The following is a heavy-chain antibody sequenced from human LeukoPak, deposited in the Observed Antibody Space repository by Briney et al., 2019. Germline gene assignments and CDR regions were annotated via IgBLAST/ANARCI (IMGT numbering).Heavy chain of an antibody. J-gene: IGHJ5*02. CDR1: GGSFSGYY. V-gene: IGHV4-34*01. D-gene: IGHD3-22*01. Sequence: PSETLSLTCAVYGGSFSGYYWSWIRQPPGKGLEWIGEINHSGSTNYNPSLKSRVTISVDTSKNQFSLKLSSVTAADTAVYYCARGVSHTRIATYSSGYYYVRWFDPWGQGTLVTVSS. CDR3: ARGVSHTRIATYSSGYYYVRWFDP. CDR2: INHSGST.